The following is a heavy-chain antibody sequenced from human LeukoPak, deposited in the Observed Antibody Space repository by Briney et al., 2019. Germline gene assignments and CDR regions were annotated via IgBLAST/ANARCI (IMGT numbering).Heavy chain of an antibody. J-gene: IGHJ4*02. V-gene: IGHV3-30*02. Sequence: PGGSLRLSCAASGFTFSHYGMHWVRQAPGKGLEWVAFIQHDKSYEYYADSVKGRFTISRDNSKNTLYLQMNSLRAEDTAVYYCAKGSSGWYEVDYWGQGTLVTVSS. CDR1: GFTFSHYG. CDR2: IQHDKSYE. CDR3: AKGSSGWYEVDY. D-gene: IGHD6-19*01.